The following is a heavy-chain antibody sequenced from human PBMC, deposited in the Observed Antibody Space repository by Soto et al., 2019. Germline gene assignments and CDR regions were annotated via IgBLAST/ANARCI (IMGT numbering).Heavy chain of an antibody. Sequence: GASVKVSCKASGGTFSSYAISWVRQAPGRGLEWMGGIIPIFGTANYAQKFQGRVTITADESTSTAYMELSSLRSEDTAVYYCARMPIQLWSPGVYYFDYWGQGTLVTVSS. D-gene: IGHD5-18*01. CDR3: ARMPIQLWSPGVYYFDY. V-gene: IGHV1-69*13. CDR1: GGTFSSYA. CDR2: IIPIFGTA. J-gene: IGHJ4*02.